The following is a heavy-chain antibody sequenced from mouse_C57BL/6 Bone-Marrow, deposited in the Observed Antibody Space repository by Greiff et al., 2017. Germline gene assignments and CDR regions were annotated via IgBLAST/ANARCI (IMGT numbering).Heavy chain of an antibody. J-gene: IGHJ4*01. CDR1: GFTFSNYW. CDR3: TALPPNYYAMDY. Sequence: EVQRVASGGGLVQPGGSMKLSCVASGFTFSNYWMNWVRQSPAKGLEWVAQIRLKSDNYATHYAESVKGRFTISRDDSKSSVYLQMNNLRAEDTGIYYCTALPPNYYAMDYWGQGTSVTVSS. CDR2: IRLKSDNYAT. D-gene: IGHD2-10*01. V-gene: IGHV6-3*01.